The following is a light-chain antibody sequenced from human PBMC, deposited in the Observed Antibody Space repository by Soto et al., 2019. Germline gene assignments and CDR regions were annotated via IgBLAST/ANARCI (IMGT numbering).Light chain of an antibody. V-gene: IGKV4-1*01. Sequence: DIVMTQSPDSLAVSLGERATINCKPSQSVLHSSHNKNYLAWYQQKPGQPPKLLIYWASTRKSGVPDRFSGSGSGTDFTLTISSLQAEDVAVYYCQHYYTTPRTFGQGNKVEIK. CDR3: QHYYTTPRT. CDR1: QSVLHSSHNKNY. CDR2: WAS. J-gene: IGKJ1*01.